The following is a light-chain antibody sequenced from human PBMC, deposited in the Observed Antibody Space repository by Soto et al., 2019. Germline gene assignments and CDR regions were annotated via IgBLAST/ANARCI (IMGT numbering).Light chain of an antibody. CDR1: QRVSSN. J-gene: IGKJ1*01. V-gene: IGKV3-15*01. Sequence: EIVMTQSPATLSVSPGEIATLSCRASQRVSSNLAWYQQKPGQAPRLLIYGASTRGTGIPARLSGSGSATECTPTISSLQSEDLAVYSCKQYYDWAPGAWTFGPGTKVAI. CDR2: GAS. CDR3: KQYYDWAPGAWT.